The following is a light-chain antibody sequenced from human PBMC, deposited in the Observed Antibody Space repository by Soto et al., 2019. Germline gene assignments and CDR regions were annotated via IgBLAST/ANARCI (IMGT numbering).Light chain of an antibody. V-gene: IGKV1-39*01. J-gene: IGKJ5*01. CDR3: QQSYSTPPT. Sequence: DIQMTQSPSSLSASVGDRVTITCRASQSLSSYLNWYQQKPGKAPKLLIYAASSLQSGVPSRFSGSGSGTDFTLTISSLQPEDFANYDCQQSYSTPPTFGQGTRLEIK. CDR1: QSLSSY. CDR2: AAS.